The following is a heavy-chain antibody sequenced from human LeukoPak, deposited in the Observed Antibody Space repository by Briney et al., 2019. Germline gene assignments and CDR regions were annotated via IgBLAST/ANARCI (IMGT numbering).Heavy chain of an antibody. Sequence: GASVKVSCKASGYTFIGFTLNWMRQAPGQGLEWMGRVNPKTGNPTYAQGFTGRFVFSLDTSVSTAYLQISSLKAEDTAVYYCARVGVPTYYYYMDVWGKGTTVTVSS. J-gene: IGHJ6*03. CDR2: VNPKTGNP. D-gene: IGHD4/OR15-4a*01. CDR3: ARVGVPTYYYYMDV. CDR1: GYTFIGFT. V-gene: IGHV7-4-1*02.